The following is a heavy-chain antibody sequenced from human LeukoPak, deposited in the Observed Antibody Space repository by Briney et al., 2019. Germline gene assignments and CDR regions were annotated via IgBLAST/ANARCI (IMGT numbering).Heavy chain of an antibody. CDR1: GGSISSYY. V-gene: IGHV4-59*08. D-gene: IGHD5-24*01. CDR3: ARPSRDGYVDAFDI. J-gene: IGHJ3*02. CDR2: IYYSGST. Sequence: SETLSLTCTVSGGSISSYYWSWIRQPPGKGLEWIGYIYYSGSTTYNPSLKSRVSISVDTSKNQFSLKLTSVTAADTAVYYCARPSRDGYVDAFDIWGQGTMVDVSS.